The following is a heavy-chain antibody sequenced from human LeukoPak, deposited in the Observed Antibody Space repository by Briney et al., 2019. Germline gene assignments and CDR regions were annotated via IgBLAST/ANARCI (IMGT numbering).Heavy chain of an antibody. V-gene: IGHV1-69*01. J-gene: IGHJ5*02. CDR2: IIPIFGTA. CDR3: ARGSASIHYYDSSGYYNWFDP. CDR1: GGTFSSYA. Sequence: GSSVKVSCKASGGTFSSYAISWVRQAPGQGLEWMGGIIPIFGTANYAQKFQGRVTITADESTSTAYMELSSLRSEDTAVYYCARGSASIHYYDSSGYYNWFDPWGQGTLVTVSS. D-gene: IGHD3-22*01.